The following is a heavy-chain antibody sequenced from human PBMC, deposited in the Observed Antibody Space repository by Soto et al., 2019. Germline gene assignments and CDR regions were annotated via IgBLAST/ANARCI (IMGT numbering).Heavy chain of an antibody. V-gene: IGHV3-48*02. J-gene: IGHJ6*02. CDR2: ISSSSSTI. D-gene: IGHD2-21*02. CDR3: ARSVMTYYDYGMDV. CDR1: GFTFSSYS. Sequence: GGSLRLSCAASGFTFSSYSMNWVRQAPGKGLEWVSYISSSSSTIYYADSVKGRFTISRDNAKNSLYLQMNSLRDEDTAVYYCARSVMTYYDYGMDVWGQGTTVTVSS.